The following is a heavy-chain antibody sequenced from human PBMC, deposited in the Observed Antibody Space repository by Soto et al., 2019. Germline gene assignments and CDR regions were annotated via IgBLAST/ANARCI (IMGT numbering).Heavy chain of an antibody. CDR2: ITPTSNYI. Sequence: EVRLEESGGGLVKPGGSLTLSCAVSGFIFSNYSMNWVRQTPGKGLEWVSSITPTSNYIYYTDSVKGRFTISRDNAKNSLYLQMNGLRAEDTAVYFCARELYVGYHNGKYYFDSWGQGTLVTVSS. CDR3: ARELYVGYHNGKYYFDS. D-gene: IGHD5-12*01. J-gene: IGHJ4*02. V-gene: IGHV3-21*01. CDR1: GFIFSNYS.